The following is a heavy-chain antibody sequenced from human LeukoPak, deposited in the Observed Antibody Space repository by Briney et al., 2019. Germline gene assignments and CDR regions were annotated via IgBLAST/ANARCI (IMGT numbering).Heavy chain of an antibody. CDR2: ISGSGGST. J-gene: IGHJ5*02. D-gene: IGHD6-13*01. CDR3: ARDPRGSSYNWFDP. CDR1: GFTFSSYA. V-gene: IGHV3-23*01. Sequence: GGSLRLSCAASGFTFSSYAMSWVRQAPGKGLEWVSAISGSGGSTYYADSVKGRFTISRDNAKNSLYLQMNSLRAEDTAVYYCARDPRGSSYNWFDPWGQGTLVTVSS.